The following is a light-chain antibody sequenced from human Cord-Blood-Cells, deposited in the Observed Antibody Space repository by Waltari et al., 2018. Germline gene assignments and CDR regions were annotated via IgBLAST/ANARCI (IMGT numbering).Light chain of an antibody. Sequence: QFALTQHPPAPGSPRQSVTIPCTGTSSDVRGYNYVSWYQQHPCKAPKLMIYEVSTRPSGFPDRFSGSQSGNSASRTVSGLQGEDEADYDCSSYAGSNNLDVFGAGTKVTVL. CDR1: SSDVRGYNY. V-gene: IGLV2-8*01. J-gene: IGLJ1*01. CDR3: SSYAGSNNLDV. CDR2: EVS.